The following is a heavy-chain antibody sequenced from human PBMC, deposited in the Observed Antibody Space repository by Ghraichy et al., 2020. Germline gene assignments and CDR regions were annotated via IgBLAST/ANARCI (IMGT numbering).Heavy chain of an antibody. D-gene: IGHD2-8*02. CDR3: TRNPRVLGGPTGPDYFTYYMDV. CDR1: GFAFSSHI. J-gene: IGHJ6*03. CDR2: INPDSGYI. V-gene: IGHV3-21*01. Sequence: GGSLRLSCAASGFAFSSHIMNWVRQAPGKGLEWVSSINPDSGYIFYSDSLKGRFTISRDNAKNSVFLQMSGLRAEDTAVYYCTRNPRVLGGPTGPDYFTYYMDVWGKGTTVTVSS.